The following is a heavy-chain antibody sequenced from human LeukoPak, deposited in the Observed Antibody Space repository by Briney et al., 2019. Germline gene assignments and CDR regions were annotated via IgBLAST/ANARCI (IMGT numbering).Heavy chain of an antibody. CDR1: GYSISSGYY. Sequence: SETLSLTCAVSGYSISSGYYWGWIRQPPGKGLEWIGSIYHSGSTYYNPSLKSRVTISVDTSKNQFSLKLSSVTAADTAVYYCARRTRSSSGVYAMQFDPWGQGTLVTVSS. V-gene: IGHV4-38-2*01. CDR2: IYHSGST. J-gene: IGHJ5*02. CDR3: ARRTRSSSGVYAMQFDP. D-gene: IGHD2-8*01.